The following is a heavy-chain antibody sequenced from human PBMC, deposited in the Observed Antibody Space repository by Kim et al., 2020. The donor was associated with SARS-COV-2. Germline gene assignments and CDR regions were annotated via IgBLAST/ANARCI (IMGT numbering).Heavy chain of an antibody. CDR3: ATCPRASLENYDSSGYYYFDD. V-gene: IGHV1-24*01. Sequence: ASVKVSCKVSGYTLTELSMHWVRQALGKGLEWMGGFDPEDGETIYAQKFQGRVTMTEDTSTDTAYMELSSLRSEDTAVYYCATCPRASLENYDSSGYYYFDDWGQGTLVTVSS. D-gene: IGHD3-22*01. CDR2: FDPEDGET. J-gene: IGHJ4*02. CDR1: GYTLTELS.